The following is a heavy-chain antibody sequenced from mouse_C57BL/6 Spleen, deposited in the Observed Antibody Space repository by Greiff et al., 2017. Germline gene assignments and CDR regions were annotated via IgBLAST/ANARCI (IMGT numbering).Heavy chain of an antibody. CDR1: GFTFSDYG. CDR3: ADYYGSSYPAWFAY. J-gene: IGHJ3*01. CDR2: ISSGSSTI. Sequence: EVKLQESGGGLVKPGGSLKLSCAASGFTFSDYGMHWVRQAPEKGLEWVAYISSGSSTIYYADTVKGRFTLTRDNAKNTLFLQMTSLRSEDTAMYYCADYYGSSYPAWFAYWGQGTLVTVSA. D-gene: IGHD1-1*01. V-gene: IGHV5-17*01.